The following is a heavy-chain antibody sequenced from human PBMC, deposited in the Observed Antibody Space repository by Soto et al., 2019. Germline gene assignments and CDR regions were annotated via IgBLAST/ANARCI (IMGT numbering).Heavy chain of an antibody. Sequence: SETLSLTCTVSGGSISSYYWSWIRQPPGKGLEWIGYIYYSGSTNYNPSLKSRVTISVDTSKNQFSLKLSSVTAADTAVYYCARAGGYFDYWGQGTLVTVSS. V-gene: IGHV4-59*01. CDR2: IYYSGST. CDR3: ARAGGYFDY. J-gene: IGHJ4*02. D-gene: IGHD2-8*02. CDR1: GGSISSYY.